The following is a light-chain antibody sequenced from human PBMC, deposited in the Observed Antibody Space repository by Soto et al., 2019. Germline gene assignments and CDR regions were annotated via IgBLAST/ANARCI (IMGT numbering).Light chain of an antibody. CDR1: QSIVYSDGQAY. CDR2: RAS. CDR3: MQGTYWPPT. V-gene: IGKV2-30*01. Sequence: DVVMTQSPLSLPVTLGQPASISCRSSQSIVYSDGQAYLSWFQQRPCQSPRRLIYRASNRDSGVPARFSGSGSGTDFTLQIDRVEAEDVGIYYCMQGTYWPPTFGRGTRVEIK. J-gene: IGKJ1*01.